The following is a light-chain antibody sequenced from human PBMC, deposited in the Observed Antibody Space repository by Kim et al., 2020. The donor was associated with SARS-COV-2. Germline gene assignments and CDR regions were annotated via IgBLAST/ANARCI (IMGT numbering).Light chain of an antibody. CDR1: QSISDW. Sequence: DIQMTQSPSTLSASVGDRVIITCRASQSISDWLAWYQHKPGKAPKLLIYQASNLESGVPSRFSGSGSGTEFTLTISSLQPDDFAIYYCQQYKGYSFTFGPGTKVDIK. J-gene: IGKJ3*01. CDR2: QAS. CDR3: QQYKGYSFT. V-gene: IGKV1-5*03.